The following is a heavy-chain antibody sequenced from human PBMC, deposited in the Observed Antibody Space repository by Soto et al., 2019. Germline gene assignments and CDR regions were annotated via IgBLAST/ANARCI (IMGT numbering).Heavy chain of an antibody. Sequence: QVQLVESGGGLVKPGGSLRLSCAASGFTFSDYYMAWIRQAPGRGLEWISYISGSTTGIYYADSVKGRFTISRDNAKTSLYLQMSSLRAEDTAVYYCARVGAVDIYYFDYWGQGTLVTVSS. J-gene: IGHJ4*02. CDR2: ISGSTTGI. D-gene: IGHD6-13*01. CDR1: GFTFSDYY. CDR3: ARVGAVDIYYFDY. V-gene: IGHV3-11*01.